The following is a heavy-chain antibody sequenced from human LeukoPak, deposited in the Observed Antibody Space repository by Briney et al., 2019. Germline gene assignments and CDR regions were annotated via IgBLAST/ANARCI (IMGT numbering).Heavy chain of an antibody. Sequence: GASVKVSCKASGYTFTGYYLHWVRPAPGQGREWMGWINPNSGGTNYAQKFQGRVTMTRDTSISTAYMELSRLRSDDTAVYYCARGMFLGYYGAFDIWGQGTMVTVSS. V-gene: IGHV1-2*02. CDR2: INPNSGGT. J-gene: IGHJ3*02. CDR3: ARGMFLGYYGAFDI. CDR1: GYTFTGYY. D-gene: IGHD3-3*01.